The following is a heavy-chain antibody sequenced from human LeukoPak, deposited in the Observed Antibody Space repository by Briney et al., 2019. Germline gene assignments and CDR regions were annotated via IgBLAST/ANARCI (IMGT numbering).Heavy chain of an antibody. V-gene: IGHV3-7*03. Sequence: GGSLRLSCAASGFTFSSYWWTWFGKPPGKGLGGVANIKQDGSEKYYVDSVKARFTVSRDNAKNSLYLQMNSLRAEDTAVYYCARDTGYGMDVWGKGTTVTVSS. CDR3: ARDTGYGMDV. D-gene: IGHD1-14*01. CDR2: IKQDGSEK. J-gene: IGHJ6*04. CDR1: GFTFSSYW.